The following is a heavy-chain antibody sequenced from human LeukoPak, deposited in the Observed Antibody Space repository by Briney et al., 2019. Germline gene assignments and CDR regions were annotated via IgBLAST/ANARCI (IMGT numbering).Heavy chain of an antibody. CDR2: IYSGGST. V-gene: IGHV3-66*01. Sequence: GGSLRLSCAASGFTVSGNYMSWVRQAPGKGLEWVSLIYSGGSTYYADSVKGRFTISRDNSKNTLYLQMNSLRAEDTAVYFCAREGSQSASGTYPGNDWGQGTLVTVSS. CDR3: AREGSQSASGTYPGND. D-gene: IGHD1-26*01. CDR1: GFTVSGNY. J-gene: IGHJ4*02.